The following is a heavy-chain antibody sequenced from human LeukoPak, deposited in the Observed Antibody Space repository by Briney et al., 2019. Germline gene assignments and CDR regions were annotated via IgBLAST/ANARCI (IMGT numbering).Heavy chain of an antibody. J-gene: IGHJ4*02. CDR2: IYYSGST. CDR3: AREGASIAVAGPFDY. Sequence: SETLSLTCTVSGGSISSYYWGWIRQPPGKGLEWIGSIYYSGSTYYNPSLKSRVTISVDTSKNQFSLKLSSVTAADTAVYYCAREGASIAVAGPFDYWGQGTLVTVSS. V-gene: IGHV4-39*07. D-gene: IGHD6-19*01. CDR1: GGSISSYY.